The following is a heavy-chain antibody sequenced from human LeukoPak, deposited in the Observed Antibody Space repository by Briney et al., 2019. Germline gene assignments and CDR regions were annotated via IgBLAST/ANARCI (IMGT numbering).Heavy chain of an antibody. Sequence: ASVKVSCKASGYTFTGYYMHWVQQAPGQGLEWMGWINPNSGGTNYAQKFQGRVTMTRDTSISTAYMELSRLRSDDTAVYYCARDYDFWSGKESTNWFDPWGQGTLVTVSS. CDR2: INPNSGGT. CDR1: GYTFTGYY. J-gene: IGHJ5*02. CDR3: ARDYDFWSGKESTNWFDP. V-gene: IGHV1-2*02. D-gene: IGHD3-3*01.